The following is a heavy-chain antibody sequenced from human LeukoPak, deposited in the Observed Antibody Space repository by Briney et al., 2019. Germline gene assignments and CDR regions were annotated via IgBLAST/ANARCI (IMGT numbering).Heavy chain of an antibody. V-gene: IGHV1-69*13. Sequence: SVKVSCKASGGTFSSYAISWVRKAPGQGLEWMGGIIPIFGTANYAQKFQGRVTITADESTSTAYMELSSLRSEDTAVYYCARTVVYSTSSPYYYGMDVWGQGATVTVSS. D-gene: IGHD6-6*01. CDR2: IIPIFGTA. J-gene: IGHJ6*02. CDR3: ARTVVYSTSSPYYYGMDV. CDR1: GGTFSSYA.